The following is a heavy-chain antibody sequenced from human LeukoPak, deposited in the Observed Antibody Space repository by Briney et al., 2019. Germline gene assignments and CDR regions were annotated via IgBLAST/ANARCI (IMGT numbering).Heavy chain of an antibody. D-gene: IGHD3-22*01. V-gene: IGHV1-2*02. CDR3: ARDCYYYDSSGYYC. CDR2: INPNSGGT. CDR1: GYTFTGYY. J-gene: IGHJ4*02. Sequence: GASVKVSCKASGYTFTGYYMHWVRQAPGQGLEWMGWINPNSGGTNYAQKFQGRVTMTRDTSISTAYMELSRLRSDDTAVYYCARDCYYYDSSGYYCWGQGTLVTVSS.